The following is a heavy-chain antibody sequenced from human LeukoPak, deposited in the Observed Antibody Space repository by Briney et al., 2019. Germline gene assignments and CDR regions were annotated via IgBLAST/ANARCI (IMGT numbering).Heavy chain of an antibody. CDR3: ARPYSSGWDNWFDP. CDR2: ISRSGSYI. Sequence: GGSLRLSCAGSGFTFSNYDMNWVRQAPGKGLEWVSSISRSGSYINYADSVKGRFTISRDNAKNSLYLQMNSLRAEDTAVYYCARPYSSGWDNWFDPWGQGTLATVSS. V-gene: IGHV3-21*01. J-gene: IGHJ5*02. CDR1: GFTFSNYD. D-gene: IGHD6-19*01.